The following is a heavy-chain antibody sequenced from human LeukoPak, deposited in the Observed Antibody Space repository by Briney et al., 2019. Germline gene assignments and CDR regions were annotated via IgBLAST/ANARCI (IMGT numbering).Heavy chain of an antibody. V-gene: IGHV3-7*01. CDR1: GFSFGNYW. Sequence: GGSLRLSCAASGFSFGNYWMIWVRQAPGKGLEWVANIKQDGNEKYYVDSVRGRVTIPRDNAKNSLYLQMNSLRAEDTAVYYCARDGSSGISHAADYWGQGTLVTVSS. J-gene: IGHJ4*02. CDR2: IKQDGNEK. CDR3: ARDGSSGISHAADY. D-gene: IGHD3-22*01.